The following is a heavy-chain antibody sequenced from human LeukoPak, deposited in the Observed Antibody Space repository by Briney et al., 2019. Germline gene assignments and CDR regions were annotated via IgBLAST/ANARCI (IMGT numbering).Heavy chain of an antibody. J-gene: IGHJ4*02. CDR2: NCWNSGRL. CDR1: GFTFDDYA. V-gene: IGHV3-9*01. CDR3: AKDMYYDILSTFDY. Sequence: SLSPSSAVSGFTFDDYAMHWVRHAPGKGLEWVSGNCWNSGRLDYADSGKGRFTIARDNAKNSLYLQMNSLRAEDTALYYCAKDMYYDILSTFDYWGQGTLVTVSS. D-gene: IGHD3-9*01.